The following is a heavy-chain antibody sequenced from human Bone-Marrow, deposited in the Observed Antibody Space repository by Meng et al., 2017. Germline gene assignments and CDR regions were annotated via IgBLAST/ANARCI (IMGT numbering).Heavy chain of an antibody. Sequence: QVQLQESGPGLVKPSQTLSLTFTVTGGSISSGDSYWSWISQPPGKGLEWIGYIYYSGSTYYNPSLKSRVTISVDTSKNQFSLKLSSVTAADTAVYYCARVPKGGYDSGNWFDPWGQGTLVTVSS. CDR3: ARVPKGGYDSGNWFDP. V-gene: IGHV4-30-4*01. D-gene: IGHD5-12*01. J-gene: IGHJ5*02. CDR1: GGSISSGDSY. CDR2: IYYSGST.